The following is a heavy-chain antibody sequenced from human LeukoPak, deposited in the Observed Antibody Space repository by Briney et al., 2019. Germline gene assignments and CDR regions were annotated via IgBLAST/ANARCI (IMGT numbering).Heavy chain of an antibody. CDR3: ARLGEDSSGWYHAFDI. V-gene: IGHV4-39*01. Sequence: SETLSLTCTVSGGSISSSSYYWGWIRQPPGKGLEWIGSIYYSGSTYYNPSLKSRVTISVDTSKNQFSLKLSSVTAADTAVYYCARLGEDSSGWYHAFDIWGQGTMVTVSS. D-gene: IGHD6-19*01. CDR2: IYYSGST. CDR1: GGSISSSSYY. J-gene: IGHJ3*02.